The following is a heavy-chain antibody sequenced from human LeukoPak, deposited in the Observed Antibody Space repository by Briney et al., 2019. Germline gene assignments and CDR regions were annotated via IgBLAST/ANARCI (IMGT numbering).Heavy chain of an antibody. J-gene: IGHJ4*02. Sequence: GGSLRLSCAASGFTFNSYSMNWVRQAPGKGLEWVSGISAGATRTYYAASVRGRFTISRDNSQNTLYLHMNSLRAEDTAVYYCAKYAVREIFFGDYWGQGTLVAVSS. CDR1: GFTFNSYS. V-gene: IGHV3-23*01. CDR2: ISAGATRT. D-gene: IGHD3-3*01. CDR3: AKYAVREIFFGDY.